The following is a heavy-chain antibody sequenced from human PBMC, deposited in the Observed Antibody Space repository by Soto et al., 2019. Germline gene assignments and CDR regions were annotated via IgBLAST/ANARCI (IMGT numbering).Heavy chain of an antibody. CDR2: ISSSGSTI. V-gene: IGHV3-11*01. CDR1: GFTFSDYY. CDR3: ARHGSYRYPKGRLGP. J-gene: IGHJ5*02. Sequence: QVQLVESGGGLVKPGGSLRLSCAASGFTFSDYYMSWIRQAPGKGLERDSYISSSGSTIYYADFVKGRYTISRDNAKYSLYLQMNSLRADDTAVYDCARHGSYRYPKGRLGPWGQGALVTVSS. D-gene: IGHD3-16*02.